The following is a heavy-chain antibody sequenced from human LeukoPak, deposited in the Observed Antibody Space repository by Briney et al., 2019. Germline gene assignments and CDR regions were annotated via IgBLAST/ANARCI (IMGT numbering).Heavy chain of an antibody. Sequence: GGSLRLSCAASGFTVSSNYMSWVRQAPGKGLEWVSVIYSGGSTYYADSVKGRFTISRDNSKNTLYLQMNSLRAEDTAVYYCARGGRPGDFRSGYYSLWGQGTLVTVSS. CDR2: IYSGGST. J-gene: IGHJ4*02. CDR1: GFTVSSNY. CDR3: ARGGRPGDFRSGYYSL. V-gene: IGHV3-53*01. D-gene: IGHD3-3*01.